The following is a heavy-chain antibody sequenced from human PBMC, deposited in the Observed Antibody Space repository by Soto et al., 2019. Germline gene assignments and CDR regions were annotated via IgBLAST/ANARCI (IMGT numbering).Heavy chain of an antibody. CDR1: GGSISSYY. Sequence: QVQLQASGPGLVKPSETLSLTCTVSGGSISSYYWSWIRQPPGKGLEWIGYIYYSGSTNYNPSLNCRVTISVDTSKNQLSLKLSSVTAADTAVYYCARRDGYAFDIWGQGTMVTVSS. CDR2: IYYSGST. J-gene: IGHJ3*02. V-gene: IGHV4-59*01. CDR3: ARRDGYAFDI.